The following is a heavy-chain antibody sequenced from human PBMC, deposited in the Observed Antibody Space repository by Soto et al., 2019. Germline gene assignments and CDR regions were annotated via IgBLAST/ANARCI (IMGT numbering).Heavy chain of an antibody. J-gene: IGHJ3*02. CDR1: GGSFGRYQ. CDR3: ARAVPWRKSFDI. CDR2: INQSGST. D-gene: IGHD1-1*01. V-gene: IGHV4-34*01. Sequence: PSETLSLTCAVYGGSFGRYQWSWIRQPPGEGLEWIGEINQSGSTNYNPSLKSRVAISVDTSETQFSLRLNSLTAADTAVYYCARAVPWRKSFDIWGQGTAVTVSS.